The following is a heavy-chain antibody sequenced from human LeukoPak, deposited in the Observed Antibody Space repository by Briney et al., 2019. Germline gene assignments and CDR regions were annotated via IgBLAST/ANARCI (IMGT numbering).Heavy chain of an antibody. D-gene: IGHD3-3*01. CDR3: ATRRRTRFGGAFDI. CDR1: GYTLTELS. Sequence: ASVKVSCKVSGYTLTELSMHWVRQAPGKGLEWMRGFDPEDGETIYAQKFQGRVTMTEDTSTDTAYMELSSLRSEDTAVYYCATRRRTRFGGAFDIWGQGTMVTVSS. J-gene: IGHJ3*02. V-gene: IGHV1-24*01. CDR2: FDPEDGET.